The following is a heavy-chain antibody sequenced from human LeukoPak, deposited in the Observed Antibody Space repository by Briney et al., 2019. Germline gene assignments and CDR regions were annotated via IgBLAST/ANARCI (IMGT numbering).Heavy chain of an antibody. Sequence: KASETLSLTCAVYGGSFSGYYWSWIRQPPGKGLEWIGEINHSGATNYNPSLKSRVTISVDTSKNQFSLKLSSVTAADTAVYYCARTKDGYNPAWGQGTLVTVSS. CDR2: INHSGAT. V-gene: IGHV4-34*01. J-gene: IGHJ5*02. CDR3: ARTKDGYNPA. CDR1: GGSFSGYY. D-gene: IGHD5-24*01.